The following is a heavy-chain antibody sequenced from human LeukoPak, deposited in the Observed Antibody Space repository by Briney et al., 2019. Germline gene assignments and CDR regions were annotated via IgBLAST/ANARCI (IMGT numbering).Heavy chain of an antibody. CDR3: AKDFPGEWERTGTFDY. D-gene: IGHD1-26*01. CDR1: GFTVSSNY. V-gene: IGHV3-53*01. CDR2: IYSGGST. J-gene: IGHJ4*02. Sequence: PGGSLRLSCAASGFTVSSNYMSWVRQAPGKGLEWVSVIYSGGSTYYADSVKGRFTISRDNSKNTLYLQMNSLRAEDTAVYYCAKDFPGEWERTGTFDYWGQGTLVTVSS.